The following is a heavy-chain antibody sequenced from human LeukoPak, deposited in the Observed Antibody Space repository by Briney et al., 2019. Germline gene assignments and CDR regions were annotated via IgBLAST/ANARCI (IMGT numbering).Heavy chain of an antibody. CDR3: ARDATVMGGLFASTFDY. CDR2: ISSSSSYI. CDR1: GFTFSSYS. D-gene: IGHD2-15*01. Sequence: PGGSLRLSCAASGFTFSSYSMNWVRQAPGKGLEWVSSISSSSSYIYYADSVKGRFTISRDNAKNSLYLQMNSLRAEDTAVYYCARDATVMGGLFASTFDYWGQGTLVTVSS. J-gene: IGHJ4*02. V-gene: IGHV3-21*01.